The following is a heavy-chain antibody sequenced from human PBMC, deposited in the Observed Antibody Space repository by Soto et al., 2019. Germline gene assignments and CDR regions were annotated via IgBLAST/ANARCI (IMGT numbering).Heavy chain of an antibody. Sequence: TSETLSLTCAVYGGSFSGYYWSWIRQPPGKGLEWIGEINHSGSTNYNPSLKSRVTISVDTSKNQFSLNLSSVTAADTAVYYFARDPHTIFWSGYVNYFDYWGQGTLVTVSS. J-gene: IGHJ4*02. V-gene: IGHV4-34*01. CDR3: ARDPHTIFWSGYVNYFDY. D-gene: IGHD3-3*01. CDR2: INHSGST. CDR1: GGSFSGYY.